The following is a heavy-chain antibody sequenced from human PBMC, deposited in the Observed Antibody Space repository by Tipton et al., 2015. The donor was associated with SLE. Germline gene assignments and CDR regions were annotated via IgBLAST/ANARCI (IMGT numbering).Heavy chain of an antibody. J-gene: IGHJ6*02. D-gene: IGHD4-11*01. CDR1: GGSISSSSYY. CDR3: ARHRSGPTVTPYYYYGMDV. Sequence: TLSLTCTVSGGSISSSSYYWGWIRQPPGKGLEWIGTIYYSGDTYYNPSLKSRVTISVDTSKNQFSLNLNSVTAADTAVYYCARHRSGPTVTPYYYYGMDVWGQGTTVTVSS. CDR2: IYYSGDT. V-gene: IGHV4-39*01.